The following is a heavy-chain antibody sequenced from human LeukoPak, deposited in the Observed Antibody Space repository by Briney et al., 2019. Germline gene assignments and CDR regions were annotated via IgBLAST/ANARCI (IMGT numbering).Heavy chain of an antibody. Sequence: SETLSLTCTVSGGSVSSDSYFWTWIRQPPGKGLEWIGYIYYSGSTNYNPSLKSRVTISLDTSKSQISLKLSSVTAADTAVYYCARGRSLYFDYWGQGTLVTVSS. CDR2: IYYSGST. CDR3: ARGRSLYFDY. J-gene: IGHJ4*02. V-gene: IGHV4-61*01. CDR1: GGSVSSDSYF.